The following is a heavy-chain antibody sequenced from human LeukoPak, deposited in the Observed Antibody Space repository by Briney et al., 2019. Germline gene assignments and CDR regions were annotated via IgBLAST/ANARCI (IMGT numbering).Heavy chain of an antibody. D-gene: IGHD2-2*01. Sequence: GGSLRPSCAASGFTFNNYAMSWARQAPGKGLQWVSVISVSGGNTYYPESVKGRFTISRDNSKNTLYLQMNSLRAEDTATYYCAREGYCTSTSCYAGIDYLGGGTMVTVSS. CDR1: GFTFNNYA. J-gene: IGHJ4*02. CDR3: AREGYCTSTSCYAGIDY. CDR2: ISVSGGNT. V-gene: IGHV3-23*01.